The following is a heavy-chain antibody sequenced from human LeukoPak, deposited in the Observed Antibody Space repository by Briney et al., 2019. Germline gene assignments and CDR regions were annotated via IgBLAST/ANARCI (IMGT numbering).Heavy chain of an antibody. J-gene: IGHJ5*02. CDR3: GRGPNGDYIGAMWFDP. CDR2: ITGGGTTR. Sequence: GSLRLSCVASEFPLSSYAMTWVRQAPGKGLEWVSSITGGGTTRRYADSVKGRFTISRDNSENTVYLQMDSLRDEDTAVYFCGRGPNGDYIGAMWFDPRGRGTLVSVST. D-gene: IGHD4-17*01. V-gene: IGHV3-23*01. CDR1: EFPLSSYA.